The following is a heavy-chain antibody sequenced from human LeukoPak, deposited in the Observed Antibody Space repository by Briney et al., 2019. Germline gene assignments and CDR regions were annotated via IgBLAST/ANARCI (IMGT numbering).Heavy chain of an antibody. CDR2: IIAYNGNI. J-gene: IGHJ2*01. Sequence: GASVKVSCKASGYTFSNYGISWVRQAPGQGLEWMGWIIAYNGNINYAQKVQGRVTMTTDTSTSTAYMELRSLRSDDTAAYYCARIPYWVGYWYFDLWGRGTLVTVSS. CDR1: GYTFSNYG. D-gene: IGHD2-8*02. CDR3: ARIPYWVGYWYFDL. V-gene: IGHV1-18*01.